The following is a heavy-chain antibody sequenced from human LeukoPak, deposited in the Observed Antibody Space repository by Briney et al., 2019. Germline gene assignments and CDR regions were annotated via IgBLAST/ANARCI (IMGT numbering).Heavy chain of an antibody. CDR1: GGSISSSSYY. CDR3: ARKGRDGYYFDY. V-gene: IGHV4-39*01. D-gene: IGHD5-24*01. J-gene: IGHJ4*02. Sequence: PSETLSLTCTVSGGSISSSSYYWGWIRQPPGKGLEWIGSLYLGGNTYYNPSLKSRVTVSVDTSKNQFSLKLSSVTAADTAVYHCARKGRDGYYFDYWDQGTLVTVSS. CDR2: LYLGGNT.